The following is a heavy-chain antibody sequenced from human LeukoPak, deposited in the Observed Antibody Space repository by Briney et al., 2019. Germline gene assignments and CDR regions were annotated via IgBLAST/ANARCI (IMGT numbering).Heavy chain of an antibody. D-gene: IGHD2-2*02. CDR2: IYPDDSDT. V-gene: IGHV5-51*01. CDR3: AIGGDSTTSCYRCFDY. CDR1: GNRFTNYW. Sequence: GESLKISCKGSGNRFTNYWIGWVRQMPGKGLEWMGLIYPDDSDTRYSPSFQGQVTISADKSISTAYLQWSSLKASDTAMYYCAIGGDSTTSCYRCFDYWGQGTLVTVSS. J-gene: IGHJ4*02.